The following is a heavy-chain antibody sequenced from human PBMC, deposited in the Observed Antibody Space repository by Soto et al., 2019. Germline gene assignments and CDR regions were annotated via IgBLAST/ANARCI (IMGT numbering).Heavy chain of an antibody. D-gene: IGHD3-10*01. V-gene: IGHV4-59*01. J-gene: IGHJ5*02. CDR1: GDSISSGY. Sequence: QVHLQESGPGLVKTSETLSLTCSVSGDSISSGYWTWIRQPPGRGLEWIGYMYYSGRLNYNPSLESRVIISVDTSKNQFSLRLSSVTAADTAFYYCARAYYATVGFGLDPWGQGALVTVSS. CDR2: MYYSGRL. CDR3: ARAYYATVGFGLDP.